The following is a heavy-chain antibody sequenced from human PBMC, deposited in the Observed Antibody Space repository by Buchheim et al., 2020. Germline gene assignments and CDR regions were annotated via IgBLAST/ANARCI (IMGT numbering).Heavy chain of an antibody. CDR2: ISGSGGST. J-gene: IGHJ5*02. Sequence: LQLLESRGGLVPPGGSLRLSCAASGSSFSSYAMSCVRQAPGKGLEWVSAISGSGGSTYYADSVKGRFTISRDNSKNTLYLQHNCPTGEYTDVDDGAALRITAVAGTGRSRFAAWGQGTL. V-gene: IGHV3-23*01. CDR1: GSSFSSYA. D-gene: IGHD6-19*01. CDR3: AALRITAVAGTGRSRFAA.